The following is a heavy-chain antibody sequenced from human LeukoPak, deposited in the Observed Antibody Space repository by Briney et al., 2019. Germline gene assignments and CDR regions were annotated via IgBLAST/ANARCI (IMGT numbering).Heavy chain of an antibody. CDR1: GFTFSSYA. V-gene: IGHV3-23*01. J-gene: IGHJ4*02. Sequence: GGSLRLSCAASGFTFSSYAMSWVRQAPGKGLEWVSGISGSGGRTYYADSVKGRFTISRDDSKNTLYLEMNSLRAEDTAVYYCAKVRDGYNSPFDYWGQGTLVTVSS. D-gene: IGHD5-24*01. CDR2: ISGSGGRT. CDR3: AKVRDGYNSPFDY.